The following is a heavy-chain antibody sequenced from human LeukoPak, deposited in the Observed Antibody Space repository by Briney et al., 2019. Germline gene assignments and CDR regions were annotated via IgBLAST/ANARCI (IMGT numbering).Heavy chain of an antibody. CDR1: GFTVSNNY. J-gene: IGHJ4*02. Sequence: PGGSLRLSCAASGFTVSNNYMSWVRQAPGKGLEWVSVIYSGGSTYYADFVRGRFTISRDNSKNTLFLHMNSLRAEDTAVYYCARGGYRYGSDFWGQGTLVTVSS. CDR3: ARGGYRYGSDF. V-gene: IGHV3-53*01. D-gene: IGHD5-18*01. CDR2: IYSGGST.